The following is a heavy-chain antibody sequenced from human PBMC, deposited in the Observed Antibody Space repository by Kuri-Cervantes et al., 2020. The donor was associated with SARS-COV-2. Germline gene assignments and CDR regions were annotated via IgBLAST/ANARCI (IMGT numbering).Heavy chain of an antibody. V-gene: IGHV3-11*04. Sequence: SFQASGFTISDYYMTWIRQTPGKGLEWVSYISDSGEIIYYADSVKGRFTISRDIAKNSLYLHMNTLRAEDAAVYYCARPPYYLCYTDVWGKGTTVTVSS. CDR3: ARPPYYLCYTDV. J-gene: IGHJ6*03. CDR2: ISDSGEII. CDR1: GFTISDYY.